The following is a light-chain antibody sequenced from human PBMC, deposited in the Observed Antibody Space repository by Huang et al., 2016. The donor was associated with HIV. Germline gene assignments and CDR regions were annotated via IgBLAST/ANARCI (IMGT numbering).Light chain of an antibody. V-gene: IGKV3-15*01. Sequence: EKVMTQSPATLSVSPGERATLSCRASQSVNSKLAWYQQKPGQAPRLLIYGASTRATGVPGRFSGSGSGTEFTLTISSLQSEDFAVYYCQQYSKWPPNTFGQGTKLESK. J-gene: IGKJ2*01. CDR1: QSVNSK. CDR2: GAS. CDR3: QQYSKWPPNT.